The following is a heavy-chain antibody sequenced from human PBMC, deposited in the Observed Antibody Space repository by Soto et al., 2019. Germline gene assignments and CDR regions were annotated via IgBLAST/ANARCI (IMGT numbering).Heavy chain of an antibody. D-gene: IGHD2-15*01. CDR2: ISSNGGST. CDR3: VKLGGAGLVYYFDY. Sequence: PGGSLRLSCSASGFTFSSYAMHWVRQAPGKGLEYVSAISSNGGSTYYADSVKGRFTISRDNSKNTLYLQMSSLRAEDTAVYYCVKLGGAGLVYYFDYWGQGTLVTVSS. J-gene: IGHJ4*02. CDR1: GFTFSSYA. V-gene: IGHV3-64D*08.